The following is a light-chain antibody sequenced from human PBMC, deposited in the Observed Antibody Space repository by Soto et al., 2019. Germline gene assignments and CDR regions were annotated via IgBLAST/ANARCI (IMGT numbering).Light chain of an antibody. CDR1: SSNIGAGYD. CDR3: QSYDSSLTGV. V-gene: IGLV1-40*03. Sequence: QAVVTQPPSMSGAPGQRVTISCTGSSSNIGAGYDVHWYRQLPGTPPQFLIYGNSNRPSGVPYRISASKSGASASLAISGLQAEDEADYYCQSYDSSLTGVFGGGTKLTVL. CDR2: GNS. J-gene: IGLJ2*01.